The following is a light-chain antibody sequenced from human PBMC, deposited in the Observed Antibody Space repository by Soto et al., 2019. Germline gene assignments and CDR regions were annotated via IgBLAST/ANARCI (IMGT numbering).Light chain of an antibody. Sequence: DIQMTQSPATLSASVGDRVTITCRASQSISTWLAWYQQKPGKAPKLLIHKASNLLSGVPSRFSGSGSGTEFTLTISSLHPDDFATYYCQQYNRHRAWTFGQGTKVEI. V-gene: IGKV1-5*03. CDR2: KAS. CDR3: QQYNRHRAWT. CDR1: QSISTW. J-gene: IGKJ1*01.